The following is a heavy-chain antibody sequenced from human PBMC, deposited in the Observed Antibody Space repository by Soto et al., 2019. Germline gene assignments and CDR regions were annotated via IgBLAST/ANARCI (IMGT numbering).Heavy chain of an antibody. V-gene: IGHV1-69*13. CDR3: TGALGPSTGHPLCQFGVSCWFDF. Sequence: SSVKVSCKASGGTINRFVFSWVRQAPGQGLEWMGGIIPIFSTTNYAQKFQGRVTITADESTSTAYMELSSLRSEDTAVYYCTGALGPSTGHPLCQFGVSCWFDFWGQGTLVTVSS. D-gene: IGHD3-10*01. J-gene: IGHJ5*01. CDR2: IIPIFSTT. CDR1: GGTINRFV.